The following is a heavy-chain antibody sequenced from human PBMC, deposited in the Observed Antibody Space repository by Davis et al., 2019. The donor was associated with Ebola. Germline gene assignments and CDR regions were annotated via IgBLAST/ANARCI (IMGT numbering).Heavy chain of an antibody. V-gene: IGHV4-59*08. CDR3: ARSYGAAPFDY. Sequence: MPGGSLRLSRTVSGGSISPYYWSWIRQPPGKGLEWFGYIYYSGSTKYNLSLKGRVAISVDTSKNQFSLKLSSVTAADTAVYYCARSYGAAPFDYWGQGTLVTVSS. J-gene: IGHJ4*02. CDR1: GGSISPYY. CDR2: IYYSGST. D-gene: IGHD4/OR15-4a*01.